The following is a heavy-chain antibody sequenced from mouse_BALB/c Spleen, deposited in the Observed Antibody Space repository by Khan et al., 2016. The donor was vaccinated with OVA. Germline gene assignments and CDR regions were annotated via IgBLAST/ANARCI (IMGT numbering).Heavy chain of an antibody. D-gene: IGHD2-1*01. CDR1: GFNIKDTY. J-gene: IGHJ3*01. V-gene: IGHV14-3*02. Sequence: EVQLQQSGAELVKPGASVKLSCSASGFNIKDTYIHWMKQRPEQGLEWIGRIDPPNDDSKYGPKFQARATLTADTSSNTAYLQLSSLTSEDTAVYSCATLYGNPVGFWGQGTLVSVSA. CDR2: IDPPNDDS. CDR3: ATLYGNPVGF.